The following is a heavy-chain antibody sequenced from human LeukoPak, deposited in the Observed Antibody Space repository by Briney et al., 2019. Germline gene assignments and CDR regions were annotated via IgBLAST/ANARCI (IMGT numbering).Heavy chain of an antibody. J-gene: IGHJ4*02. CDR1: GFTFDDYA. Sequence: GGSLRLSCAASGFTFDDYAMHWVRPAPGKGLEWVSGISWNSGRIGYADSVKGRFTISRDNAKNSLYLQMNSLRAEDMALYYCAKAAYYYGSGSYYYFDYWGQGTLVTVSS. CDR3: AKAAYYYGSGSYYYFDY. V-gene: IGHV3-9*03. CDR2: ISWNSGRI. D-gene: IGHD3-10*01.